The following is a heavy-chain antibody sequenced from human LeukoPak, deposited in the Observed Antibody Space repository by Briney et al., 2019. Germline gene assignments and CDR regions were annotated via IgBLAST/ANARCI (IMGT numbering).Heavy chain of an antibody. CDR2: ISGSGGTT. V-gene: IGHV3-23*01. Sequence: PGGSLRLSCSASGFTFSSYAMSWVRQAPGKGLDWVSYISGSGGTTYYADSVKGRFTISRDNSKNTLYLQMNSLRADDTAVYYCAKARNYDFWSNFDYWGQGTLVTVSS. D-gene: IGHD3-3*01. CDR1: GFTFSSYA. CDR3: AKARNYDFWSNFDY. J-gene: IGHJ4*02.